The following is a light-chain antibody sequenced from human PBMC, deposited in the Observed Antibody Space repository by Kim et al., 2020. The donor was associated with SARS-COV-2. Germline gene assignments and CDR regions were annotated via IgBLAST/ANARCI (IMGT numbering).Light chain of an antibody. V-gene: IGLV2-11*02. J-gene: IGLJ1*01. Sequence: GQSVTISCTGTSNDVGGYDYVSWYRQHPGKAPKLIIRDVSRRPSGVPDRFSGSKSGNTASLTISGLQVEDEADYYCCSYAGSYTYVFGIGTKVTVL. CDR1: SNDVGGYDY. CDR3: CSYAGSYTYV. CDR2: DVS.